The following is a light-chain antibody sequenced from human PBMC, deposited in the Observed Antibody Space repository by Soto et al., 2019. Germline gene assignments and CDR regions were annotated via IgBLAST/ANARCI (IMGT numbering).Light chain of an antibody. Sequence: DIQMTQSPSTLSASVGDRVIITCRASQRVSTCLAWYQQKPGKAPTLLIYAASGLQTGVPSRFSGSGSGTDFTLSISSLQREDFATYYCQQSYITPPGTFGQGTKVDIK. CDR1: QRVSTC. J-gene: IGKJ1*01. V-gene: IGKV1-39*01. CDR3: QQSYITPPGT. CDR2: AAS.